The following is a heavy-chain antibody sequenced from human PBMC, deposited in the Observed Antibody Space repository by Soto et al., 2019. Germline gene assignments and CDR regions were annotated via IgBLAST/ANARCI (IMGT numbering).Heavy chain of an antibody. J-gene: IGHJ4*02. CDR3: ARIYSGYGGFDY. D-gene: IGHD5-12*01. CDR2: IYYSGST. V-gene: IGHV4-59*01. CDR1: GGSISSYY. Sequence: SETLSLTCTVSGGSISSYYWSRIRQPPGKGLEWIGYIYYSGSTNYNPSLKSRVTISVDTSKNQFSLKLSSVTAADTAVYYCARIYSGYGGFDYWGQGTLVTVSS.